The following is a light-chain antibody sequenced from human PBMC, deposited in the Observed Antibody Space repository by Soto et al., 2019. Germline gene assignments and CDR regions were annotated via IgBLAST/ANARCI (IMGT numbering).Light chain of an antibody. V-gene: IGKV1-39*01. CDR3: QHSYGTPRT. Sequence: DIQMTQSPSSLSASVGDRVTITCRASQSISTYLNWYQHKPGKAPKVLIYAVSSLQSGVPSRFSGSGSGTDFTLTITSLQPEDSATYYCQHSYGTPRTFXQGTKADIK. CDR1: QSISTY. J-gene: IGKJ1*01. CDR2: AVS.